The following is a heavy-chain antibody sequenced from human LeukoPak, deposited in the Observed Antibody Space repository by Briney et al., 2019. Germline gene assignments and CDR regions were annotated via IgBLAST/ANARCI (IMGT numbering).Heavy chain of an antibody. CDR1: GGSFSGYY. Sequence: SETLSLTCAVYGGSFSGYYWSWIRQPPGKGLEWLGEINHSGSTNYNPSLKSRVTISVDTSKNQFSLKLSSVTAADTAVYYCARRWSPPRRDRNWYFDLWGRGTLVTVSS. V-gene: IGHV4-34*01. CDR3: ARRWSPPRRDRNWYFDL. D-gene: IGHD2-15*01. J-gene: IGHJ2*01. CDR2: INHSGST.